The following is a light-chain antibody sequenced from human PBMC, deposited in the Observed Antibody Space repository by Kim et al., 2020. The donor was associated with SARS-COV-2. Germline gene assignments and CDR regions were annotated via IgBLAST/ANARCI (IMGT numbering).Light chain of an antibody. V-gene: IGLV1-44*01. CDR3: STWDDSLNGVV. Sequence: GDKATSSCSVTTSDVVMQTVTWFQHVPGAAPKLPIYSNNQRPSGVPDRFSGSKSGTSASLAISGLQSEDEADYFCSTWDDSLNGVVFGGGTKLTVL. CDR2: SNN. CDR1: TSDVVMQT. J-gene: IGLJ2*01.